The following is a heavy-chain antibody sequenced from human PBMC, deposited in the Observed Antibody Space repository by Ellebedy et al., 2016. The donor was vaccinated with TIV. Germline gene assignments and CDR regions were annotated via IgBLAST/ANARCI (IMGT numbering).Heavy chain of an antibody. Sequence: GESLKISXAVSGFTFSDYYMSWIRQAPGKGLEWVSYISSSGSTIYYADSVKGRFTISRDNAKNSLYLQMDSLRAEDTAVYYCARDSGSYGYWGQGTLVTVSS. CDR2: ISSSGSTI. J-gene: IGHJ4*02. V-gene: IGHV3-11*01. CDR1: GFTFSDYY. CDR3: ARDSGSYGY. D-gene: IGHD1-26*01.